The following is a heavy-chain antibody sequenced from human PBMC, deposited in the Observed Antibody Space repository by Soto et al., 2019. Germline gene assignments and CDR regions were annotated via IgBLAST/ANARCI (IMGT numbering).Heavy chain of an antibody. D-gene: IGHD6-19*01. CDR1: GGSFSGYY. CDR3: ARLVAVAGNYGMDV. J-gene: IGHJ6*02. V-gene: IGHV4-34*01. Sequence: PSETLSLTCAVYGGSFSGYYWSWIRQPPGKGLEWIGEINRSGSTNYNPSLKSRVTISVDTSKNQLSLKLSSVTAADTAVYYCARLVAVAGNYGMDVWGQGTTVTVSS. CDR2: INRSGST.